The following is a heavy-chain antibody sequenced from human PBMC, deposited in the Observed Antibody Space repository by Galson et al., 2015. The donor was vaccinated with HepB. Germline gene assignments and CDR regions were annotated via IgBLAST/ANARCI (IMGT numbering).Heavy chain of an antibody. CDR1: GYTFTGYY. CDR3: ARGKYIVVMAHNRNEGFDI. J-gene: IGHJ3*02. CDR2: MNPNSGNT. Sequence: SVKVSCKASGYTFTGYYMRWVRQATGQGLEWMGWMNPNSGNTGYAQKLQGRVTMTKNTSISTAYMGLSSLRSEDTAVYYCARGKYIVVMAHNRNEGFDIWGQGTLVTVSS. V-gene: IGHV1-8*02. D-gene: IGHD2-15*01.